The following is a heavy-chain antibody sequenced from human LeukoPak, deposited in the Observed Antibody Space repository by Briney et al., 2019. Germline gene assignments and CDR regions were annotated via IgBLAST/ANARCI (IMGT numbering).Heavy chain of an antibody. CDR1: GFTFSSYA. V-gene: IGHV3-23*01. CDR2: ISDSDSGSGT. Sequence: GGSLRLSCAASGFTFSSYAMSWVRQAPGKGLEWVSSISDSDSGSGTYYADSVKGRFTISRDNSKNMVYLQMNSLKASDTAMYYCARHSDSSWYSDNWFDPWGQGTLVTVSS. J-gene: IGHJ5*02. CDR3: ARHSDSSWYSDNWFDP. D-gene: IGHD6-13*01.